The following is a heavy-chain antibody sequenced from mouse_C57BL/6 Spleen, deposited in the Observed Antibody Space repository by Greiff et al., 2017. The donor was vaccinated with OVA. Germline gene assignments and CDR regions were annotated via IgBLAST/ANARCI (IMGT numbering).Heavy chain of an antibody. CDR1: GFTFSDYG. D-gene: IGHD2-4*01. CDR2: ISSGSSTI. J-gene: IGHJ3*01. Sequence: EVKVEESGGGLVKPGGSLKLSCAASGFTFSDYGMHWVRQAPEKGLEWVAYISSGSSTIYYADTVKGRFTISRDNAKNTLFLQMTSLRSEDTAMYYCARRDDYDVAYWGQGTLVTVSA. CDR3: ARRDDYDVAY. V-gene: IGHV5-17*01.